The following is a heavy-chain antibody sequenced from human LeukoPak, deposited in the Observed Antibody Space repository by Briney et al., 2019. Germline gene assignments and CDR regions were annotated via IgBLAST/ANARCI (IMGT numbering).Heavy chain of an antibody. CDR3: ARAAGGDAPPNYYYYYMDV. Sequence: SVKVSCKASGGTFSSYAISWVRQAPGQGLEWMGGIIPIFGTANYAQKFQGRVTITADESTSTAYMELSSLRSEDTAVYYCARAAGGDAPPNYYYYYMDVWGKGTTVTISS. V-gene: IGHV1-69*13. J-gene: IGHJ6*03. CDR2: IIPIFGTA. CDR1: GGTFSSYA. D-gene: IGHD2-21*02.